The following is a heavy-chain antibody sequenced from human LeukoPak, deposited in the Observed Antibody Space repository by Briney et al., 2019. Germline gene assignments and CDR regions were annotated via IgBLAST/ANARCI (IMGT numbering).Heavy chain of an antibody. V-gene: IGHV3-30-3*01. CDR3: ARGNDILTGSLDAEYFQH. CDR2: ISYDGSNK. D-gene: IGHD3-9*01. Sequence: GRSLRLSCAASGFTFSSYAMHWVRQAPGKGLEWVAVISYDGSNKYYADSVKGRFTISRDNSKNTLYLQMNSLRAEDTAVYYCARGNDILTGSLDAEYFQHWGQGTLVTVSP. J-gene: IGHJ1*01. CDR1: GFTFSSYA.